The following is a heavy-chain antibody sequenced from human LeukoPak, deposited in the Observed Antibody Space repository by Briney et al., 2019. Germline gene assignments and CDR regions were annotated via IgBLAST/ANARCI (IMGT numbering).Heavy chain of an antibody. CDR3: AIDLKTQTILGDGRFDT. Sequence: VKISCKTSGYIRPDHYVHWLQQAPGGGLQWMGRVDPADGEAKVAPRFQGRVTIIADTSFDTAYMELSSLRSEDTAMYFCAIDLKTQTILGDGRFDTWGQGTLITVSS. CDR1: GYIRPDHY. V-gene: IGHV1-69-2*01. CDR2: VDPADGEA. D-gene: IGHD3-16*01. J-gene: IGHJ5*02.